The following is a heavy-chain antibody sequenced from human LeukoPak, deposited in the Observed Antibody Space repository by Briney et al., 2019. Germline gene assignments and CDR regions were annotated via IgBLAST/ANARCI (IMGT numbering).Heavy chain of an antibody. CDR1: GGSISSSTYY. CDR2: IYYSGST. Sequence: SGTLSLTCTVSGGSISSSTYYWGWIRQSPGKGLEWIGNIYYSGSTYYSPSLKSRVTISVDTSKNQFSLKLSSVTAADTAVYYCPRDGYNPIDYWGQGTLVTVSS. D-gene: IGHD5-24*01. V-gene: IGHV4-39*02. J-gene: IGHJ4*02. CDR3: PRDGYNPIDY.